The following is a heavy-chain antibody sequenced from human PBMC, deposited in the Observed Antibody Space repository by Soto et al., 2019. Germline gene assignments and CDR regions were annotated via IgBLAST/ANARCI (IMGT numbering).Heavy chain of an antibody. CDR3: TRDGMTTGDT. J-gene: IGHJ4*02. CDR1: GVSVTSYT. D-gene: IGHD2-21*02. CDR2: VFSSVSA. V-gene: IGHV4-4*07. Sequence: PSETLSLTCIDSGVSVTSYTWSWVRHPANKGLEWIGRVFSSVSATYSPSLTSRVRISMDTPENRISLQLDSVTAADAGVYYCTRDGMTTGDTWGPGTLVTVSS.